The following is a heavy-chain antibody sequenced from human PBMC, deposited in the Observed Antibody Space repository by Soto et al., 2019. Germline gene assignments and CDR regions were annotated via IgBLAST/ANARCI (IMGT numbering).Heavy chain of an antibody. CDR3: ARNGYSNYLGFDY. J-gene: IGHJ4*02. Sequence: SETLSLTCTVSGGSISSGGYYWSWIRQHPGKGLEWIGYIYYSGSTYYNPSLKSRVTISVDTSKNQFSLKLSSVTAADTAVYYCARNGYSNYLGFDYWGQGTLVTVSS. D-gene: IGHD4-4*01. CDR2: IYYSGST. V-gene: IGHV4-31*03. CDR1: GGSISSGGYY.